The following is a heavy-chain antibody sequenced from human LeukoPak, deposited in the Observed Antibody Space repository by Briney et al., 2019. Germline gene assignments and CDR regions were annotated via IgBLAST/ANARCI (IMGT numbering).Heavy chain of an antibody. D-gene: IGHD3-10*01. CDR3: AKGVGFEINWFDP. J-gene: IGHJ5*02. CDR1: GLTFHESA. V-gene: IGHV3-9*01. CDR2: INWNSGDI. Sequence: GGSLRLSCAASGLTFHESAMQWVRQAPGKGLEWVSGINWNSGDIGYADSVKGRFTISRDNAKNSLYLQMNSLRAEDTALYYCAKGVGFEINWFDPWGQGIMVIVSS.